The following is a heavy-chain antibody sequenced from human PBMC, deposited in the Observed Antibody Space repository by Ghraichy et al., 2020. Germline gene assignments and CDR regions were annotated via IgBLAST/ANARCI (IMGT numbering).Heavy chain of an antibody. V-gene: IGHV3-30*04. CDR2: ISYDGSNK. D-gene: IGHD5-18*01. J-gene: IGHJ3*02. Sequence: GESLNISCAASGFTFSSYAMHWVRQAPGKGLEWVAVISYDGSNKYYADSVKGRFTISRDNSKNTLYLQMNSLRAEDTAVYYCAREDTAHAFDIWGQGTMVTVSS. CDR3: AREDTAHAFDI. CDR1: GFTFSSYA.